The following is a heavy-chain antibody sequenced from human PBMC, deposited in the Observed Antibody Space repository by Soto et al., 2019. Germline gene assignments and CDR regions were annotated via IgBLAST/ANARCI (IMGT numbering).Heavy chain of an antibody. CDR1: GFTFSSYS. CDR3: ARETWGDYYYGMDV. V-gene: IGHV3-48*02. J-gene: IGHJ6*02. D-gene: IGHD3-16*01. Sequence: GGSLRLSCAASGFTFSSYSMNWVRQAPGKGLEWVSYISSSSSTIYYADSVKGRFTISRDNAKNSLYLQMNSLRDEDTAVYYCARETWGDYYYGMDVWGQGTTVTVSS. CDR2: ISSSSSTI.